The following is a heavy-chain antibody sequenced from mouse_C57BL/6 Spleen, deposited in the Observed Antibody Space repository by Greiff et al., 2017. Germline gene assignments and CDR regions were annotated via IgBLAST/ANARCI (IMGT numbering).Heavy chain of an antibody. V-gene: IGHV1-22*01. CDR3: ARWGDYDPYYFGY. D-gene: IGHD2-4*01. Sequence: VQLQQSGPELVKPGASVKMSCKASEYTFTDYNMHWVKQSHGKSLEWIGYINPNNGGTSYNQKFKGKATLTVNKSSSTAYMELRSLTSEDSAVYYCARWGDYDPYYFGYWGQGTTLTVSS. J-gene: IGHJ2*01. CDR2: INPNNGGT. CDR1: EYTFTDYN.